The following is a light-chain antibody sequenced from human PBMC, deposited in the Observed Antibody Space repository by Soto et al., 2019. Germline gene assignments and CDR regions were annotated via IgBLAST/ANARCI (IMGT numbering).Light chain of an antibody. Sequence: EIVLTQSPATLSLSPGARATLSCRASQSVNSYLAWYQQKPGQPPRLLIYDASNRATGIPARFSGSGSGTDFTLTISSLEPEDFAVYYCQAGVTFGQGTRLEIK. V-gene: IGKV3-11*01. J-gene: IGKJ5*01. CDR1: QSVNSY. CDR2: DAS. CDR3: QAGVT.